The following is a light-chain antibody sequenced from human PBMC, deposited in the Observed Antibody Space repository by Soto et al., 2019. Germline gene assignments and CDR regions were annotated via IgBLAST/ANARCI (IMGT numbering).Light chain of an antibody. J-gene: IGLJ3*02. Sequence: QSVLTQPASVSGSPGQSITISCTGTSSDIGGYNYVSWYQQHPGKAPKLMIYEVSNRPSGVSNRFSGSKSGNTASLTISGLQAEDEADYYCISYTSSSTLGFGGGTKLTVL. CDR2: EVS. CDR3: ISYTSSSTLG. CDR1: SSDIGGYNY. V-gene: IGLV2-14*01.